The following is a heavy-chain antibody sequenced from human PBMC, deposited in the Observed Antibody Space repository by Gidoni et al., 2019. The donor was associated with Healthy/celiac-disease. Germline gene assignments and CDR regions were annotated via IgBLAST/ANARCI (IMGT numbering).Heavy chain of an antibody. J-gene: IGHJ6*02. CDR3: ARGVGYCSGGSCLNHYYYGMDV. CDR1: GGSISSYY. CDR2: IYDSGST. V-gene: IGHV4-59*01. D-gene: IGHD2-15*01. Sequence: QVQLQESGPGLVKPSGTLSLTCTVSGGSISSYYWSWSRQPPGKVLEWIGYIYDSGSTNYNPSLKSRVTISVDTSKNQFSLKLSSVTAADTAVYYCARGVGYCSGGSCLNHYYYGMDVWGQGTTVTVSS.